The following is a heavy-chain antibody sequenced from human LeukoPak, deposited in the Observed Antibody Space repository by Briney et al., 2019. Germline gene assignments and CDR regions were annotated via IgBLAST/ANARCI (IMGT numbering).Heavy chain of an antibody. CDR2: IYHSGST. D-gene: IGHD1-20*01. CDR1: GGSISSGGYY. J-gene: IGHJ3*02. CDR3: ARDLTGNDAFDI. Sequence: SETLSLTCTVSGGSISSGGYYWSWIRQPPGKGLEWIGYIYHSGSTYYNPSLKSRVTISVDRSKNQFSLKLSPVTAADTAVYYCARDLTGNDAFDIWGQGTMVTVSS. V-gene: IGHV4-30-2*01.